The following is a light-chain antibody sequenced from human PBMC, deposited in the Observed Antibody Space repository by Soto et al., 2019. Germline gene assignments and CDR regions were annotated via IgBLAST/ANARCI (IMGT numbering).Light chain of an antibody. J-gene: IGKJ3*01. CDR1: QSVGSN. V-gene: IGKV3D-15*01. Sequence: EIVMTQCPGTLSMSPGERATLSCRASQSVGSNLAWYQQKPGQPPRLVIYGASRRATGIPDRFSGSGSGTDFTLTICSLQPGDLPTYYCQQLNSYPLTFGPGTKVDIK. CDR3: QQLNSYPLT. CDR2: GAS.